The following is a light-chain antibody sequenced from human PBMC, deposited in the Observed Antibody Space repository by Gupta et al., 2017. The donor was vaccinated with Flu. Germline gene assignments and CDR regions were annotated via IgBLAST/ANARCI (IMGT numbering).Light chain of an antibody. J-gene: IGLJ3*02. CDR2: DDR. V-gene: IGLV3-21*02. CDR3: QVWDSSSDHWV. CDR1: NIGSKS. Sequence: GQTTRITCGGNNIGSKSVHWYQQKTGQAPVLVVYDDRDRPSGIPERFSGSNSGNTATLTISRVEAGDEADYYCQVWDSSSDHWVFGGGTKLTVL.